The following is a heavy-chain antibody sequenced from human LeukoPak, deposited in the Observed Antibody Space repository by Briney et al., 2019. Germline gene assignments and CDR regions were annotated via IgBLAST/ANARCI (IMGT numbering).Heavy chain of an antibody. J-gene: IGHJ4*02. D-gene: IGHD6-13*01. V-gene: IGHV3-66*01. CDR3: ARGALGAAGRLDY. Sequence: GGSLRLSCAASGFTVSGNYMNWVRQAPGKGLEWVSVIYSGGTTYYADSVKGRFTISRDNSKNTLYLQLNSLRVEDTAVHYCARGALGAAGRLDYWGQGTLVTVSS. CDR2: IYSGGTT. CDR1: GFTVSGNY.